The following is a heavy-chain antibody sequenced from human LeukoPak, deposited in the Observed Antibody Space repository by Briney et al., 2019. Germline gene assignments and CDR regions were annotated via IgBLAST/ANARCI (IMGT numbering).Heavy chain of an antibody. CDR3: ARSWGSFIEGAFDF. CDR2: IYYSGNT. CDR1: NFSISSYNF. J-gene: IGHJ3*01. V-gene: IGHV4-28*01. Sequence: PSDTLSLTCAVSNFSISSYNFWGWIRQPPGKGLEWIGNIYYSGNTHYNPSLKSRVTMSIDTSKNQFSLKLSSVTAVDTAVYYCARSWGSFIEGAFDFWGQGTMVTVSS. D-gene: IGHD3-16*01.